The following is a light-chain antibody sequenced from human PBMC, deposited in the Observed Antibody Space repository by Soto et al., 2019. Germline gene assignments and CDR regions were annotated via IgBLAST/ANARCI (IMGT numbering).Light chain of an antibody. CDR1: QSVSSY. J-gene: IGKJ4*01. CDR3: QQRSNWPPLT. Sequence: GVRQSRATLSLSPGERATLSCRASQSVSSYLAWYQQKPGQAPRLLIYDASNRATGIPARFSGSGSGTDFTLTISSLEPEDFAVYYCQQRSNWPPLTFGGGTKVDIK. V-gene: IGKV3-11*01. CDR2: DAS.